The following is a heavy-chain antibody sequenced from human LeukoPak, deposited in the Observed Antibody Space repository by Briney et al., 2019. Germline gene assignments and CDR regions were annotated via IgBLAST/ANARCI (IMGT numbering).Heavy chain of an antibody. V-gene: IGHV4-61*02. CDR1: GGSISSGSYY. CDR2: IYTSGST. Sequence: SQTLSLTCTVSGGSISSGSYYWSWIRQPAGKGLEWIGRIYTSGSTNYNPSLKSRVTISVDTSKNQFSLKLSSVTAADTAVYYCARHPTILQHYDFWSGRRGSFDYWGQGTLVTVSS. J-gene: IGHJ4*02. CDR3: ARHPTILQHYDFWSGRRGSFDY. D-gene: IGHD3-3*01.